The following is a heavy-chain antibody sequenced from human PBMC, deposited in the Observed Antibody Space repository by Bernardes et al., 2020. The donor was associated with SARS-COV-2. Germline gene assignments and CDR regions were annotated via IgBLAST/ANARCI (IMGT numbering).Heavy chain of an antibody. CDR3: LKRAGQDRKSTRLNSSHNLSLHDALPI. J-gene: IGHJ3*02. V-gene: IGHV3-7*01. D-gene: IGHD2-15*01. CDR2: IEHDGSEK. CDR1: GFSFGSYG. Sequence: GSLRLSCAASGFSFGSYGMSWIRQAPGKGLEWVANIEHDGSEKYYVDSVKGRFIVSRDNARNSLYLQMNCLVKDYSSPETSLKRAGQDRKSTRLNSSHNLSLHDALPIWG.